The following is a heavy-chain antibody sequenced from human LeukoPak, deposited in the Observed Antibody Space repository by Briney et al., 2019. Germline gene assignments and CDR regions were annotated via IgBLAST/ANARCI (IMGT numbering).Heavy chain of an antibody. CDR1: GFTFSDYY. J-gene: IGHJ4*02. CDR3: ATKLRFLEWLSTDYYFDY. CDR2: ISSSGSTI. Sequence: PGGSLRLSCAASGFTFSDYYMSWIRQAPGKGLEWVSYISSSGSTIYYADSVKGRFTISRDNAKNSLYLQMNSLRAEDTAVYYCATKLRFLEWLSTDYYFDYWGQGTLATVSS. V-gene: IGHV3-11*01. D-gene: IGHD3-3*01.